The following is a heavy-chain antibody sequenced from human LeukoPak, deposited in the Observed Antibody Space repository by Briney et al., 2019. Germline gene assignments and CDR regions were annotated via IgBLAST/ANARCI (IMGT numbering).Heavy chain of an antibody. Sequence: PGGSLRLSCAASGFNFDGYGMHWVRQAPGKGLEWVGLISYDGSNAYYIDAVKGRFTISRDNFQNTLYLQMNTLRTEDTALYYCAKDYDILTGYSNGYYFDYWSQGTLVIVSS. CDR3: AKDYDILTGYSNGYYFDY. V-gene: IGHV3-30*18. CDR2: ISYDGSNA. CDR1: GFNFDGYG. J-gene: IGHJ4*02. D-gene: IGHD3-9*01.